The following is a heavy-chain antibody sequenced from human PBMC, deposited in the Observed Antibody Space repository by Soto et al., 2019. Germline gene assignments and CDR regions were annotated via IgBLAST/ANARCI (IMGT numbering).Heavy chain of an antibody. CDR1: GFTFDDYA. CDR3: VKDESINWYSGHFRH. V-gene: IGHV3-9*01. D-gene: IGHD6-13*01. J-gene: IGHJ1*01. CDR2: INWNSGSI. Sequence: EVQLVESGGGLVQPGRSLRLSCAASGFTFDDYAMHWVRQAPGKGLEWVSGINWNSGSIGYADSVKGSFAISRDNAKNSLHLQMNSLRAEDTAFYYCVKDESINWYSGHFRHWGQGALVTVSS.